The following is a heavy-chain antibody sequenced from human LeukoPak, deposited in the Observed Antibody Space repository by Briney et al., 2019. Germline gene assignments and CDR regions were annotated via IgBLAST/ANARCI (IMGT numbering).Heavy chain of an antibody. V-gene: IGHV4-59*01. D-gene: IGHD5-18*01. Sequence: PSETLSLTCRVSGGSISSYYWNWIRQPPGKGLEWIGYIYYSGRTNYNPSLKSRVTISIDTSKNQFSLTLSSVTTADAAVYYCARGQKYRNGYTVTELGSGYFAYWGQGTLVTVSS. CDR1: GGSISSYY. J-gene: IGHJ4*02. CDR3: ARGQKYRNGYTVTELGSGYFAY. CDR2: IYYSGRT.